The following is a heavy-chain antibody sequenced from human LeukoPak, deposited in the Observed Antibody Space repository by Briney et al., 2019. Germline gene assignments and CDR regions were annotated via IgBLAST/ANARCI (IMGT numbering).Heavy chain of an antibody. J-gene: IGHJ4*02. CDR2: IYTRGST. V-gene: IGHV4-61*02. D-gene: IGHD2-2*01. CDR1: GGSISSGSYY. Sequence: SETLSLTCTVSGGSISSGSYYWSWIRQPAGKGLEWIGRIYTRGSTIYNPSLKSRVTISVDTSKNQFSLRLSSVTAADTAVYYCARGDCSSTSCSFDYWGQGTLVTVSS. CDR3: ARGDCSSTSCSFDY.